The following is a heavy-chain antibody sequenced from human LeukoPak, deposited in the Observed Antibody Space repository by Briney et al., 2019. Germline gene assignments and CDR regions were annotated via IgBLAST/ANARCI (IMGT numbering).Heavy chain of an antibody. J-gene: IGHJ3*02. Sequence: SETLSLTCAVYGGSFSGYYWSWIRQPPGKGPEWIGEINHSGSTNYNPSLKSRVTISVDTSKNQFSLKLSSVTAADTAVYYCARVPVAAVAGTAEGAFDIWGQGTMVTVSS. V-gene: IGHV4-34*01. CDR2: INHSGST. D-gene: IGHD6-19*01. CDR1: GGSFSGYY. CDR3: ARVPVAAVAGTAEGAFDI.